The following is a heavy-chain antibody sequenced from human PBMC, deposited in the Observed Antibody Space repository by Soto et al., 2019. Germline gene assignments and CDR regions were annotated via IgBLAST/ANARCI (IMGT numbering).Heavy chain of an antibody. CDR1: GFTFSSYG. Sequence: QVQLVESGGGVVQPGRSLRLSCAASGFTFSSYGMHWVRQAPGKGLEWVAVISYDGSNKYYADSVKGRFTISRDNSKNTLYLQMNSLRAEDMAVYYCANTYCSGDSCYSTPSFDYYYYGMDVWGQGTTVTVSS. J-gene: IGHJ6*02. CDR3: ANTYCSGDSCYSTPSFDYYYYGMDV. V-gene: IGHV3-30*18. CDR2: ISYDGSNK. D-gene: IGHD2-15*01.